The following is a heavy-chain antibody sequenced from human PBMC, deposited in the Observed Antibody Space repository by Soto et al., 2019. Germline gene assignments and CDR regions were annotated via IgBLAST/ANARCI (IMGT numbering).Heavy chain of an antibody. Sequence: GGSLRLSCAASGFTFSSYSMNWVRQAPGKGLEWVSSISSSSSYIYYADSMKGRFTISRDNAKNSLYLQMNSLRTEDTAVYYCARLVGATSSRAFVIWGQGTMVTVSS. D-gene: IGHD1-26*01. CDR1: GFTFSSYS. V-gene: IGHV3-21*01. J-gene: IGHJ3*02. CDR3: ARLVGATSSRAFVI. CDR2: ISSSSSYI.